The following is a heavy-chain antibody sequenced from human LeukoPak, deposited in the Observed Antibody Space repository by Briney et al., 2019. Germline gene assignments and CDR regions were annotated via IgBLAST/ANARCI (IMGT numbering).Heavy chain of an antibody. Sequence: ASVKVSCKASGYTFTSYGISWVRQAPGQGLEWMGWISAYNGNTNYAQKLQGRVTMTTATSTSTAYMELRSLRSDDTAVYYCARDIQTYYDFWSGYCFDYWGQGSLVTVSS. V-gene: IGHV1-18*01. J-gene: IGHJ4*02. D-gene: IGHD3-3*01. CDR1: GYTFTSYG. CDR3: ARDIQTYYDFWSGYCFDY. CDR2: ISAYNGNT.